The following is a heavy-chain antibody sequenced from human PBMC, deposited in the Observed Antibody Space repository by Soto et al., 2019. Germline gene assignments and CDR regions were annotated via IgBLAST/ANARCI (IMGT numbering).Heavy chain of an antibody. CDR2: IYYSGST. J-gene: IGHJ5*02. V-gene: IGHV4-39*01. D-gene: IGHD2-21*02. CDR1: GGSISSSSYF. Sequence: QLQLQESGPGLVKPSETLSLTCSVSGGSISSSSYFWGWIRQPPGKGLEWIGSIYYSGSTYYNPSLKXRXPXSXXTPKNQCSLKLTSVTAADPAVYYCARHPSDFWFDPWGQGTLVTVSS. CDR3: ARHPSDFWFDP.